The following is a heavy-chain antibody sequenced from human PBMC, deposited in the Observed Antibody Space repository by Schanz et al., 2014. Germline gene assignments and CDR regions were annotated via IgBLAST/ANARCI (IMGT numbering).Heavy chain of an antibody. CDR1: RYTFNTYG. J-gene: IGHJ4*02. CDR3: ARGGYSSGWYDRDIARFDY. Sequence: QGQLVQSGPEVKEPGASVKVSCEASRYTFNTYGLNWVRQAPGQGLEWMGWISAYTNNTNYAQKVQGRVTMTTDTSTGTAYMELRSLRSDDAAVYYCARGGYSSGWYDRDIARFDYWGQGTLVTVSA. D-gene: IGHD6-19*01. V-gene: IGHV1-18*01. CDR2: ISAYTNNT.